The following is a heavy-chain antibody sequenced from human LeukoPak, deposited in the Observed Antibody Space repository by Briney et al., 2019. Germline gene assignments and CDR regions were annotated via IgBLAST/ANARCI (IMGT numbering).Heavy chain of an antibody. CDR3: ARSTNYGDGWFGP. J-gene: IGHJ5*02. Sequence: SVKVSCKSSGGSFSTDTISWVRQAPGQRPEWMGGILPGLPTPNYAQKFQGRVTISADEYTRTAYMELNSLRSDDTAMYYCARSTNYGDGWFGPWGQGTLVTVSS. D-gene: IGHD4/OR15-4a*01. V-gene: IGHV1-69*13. CDR2: ILPGLPTP. CDR1: GGSFSTDT.